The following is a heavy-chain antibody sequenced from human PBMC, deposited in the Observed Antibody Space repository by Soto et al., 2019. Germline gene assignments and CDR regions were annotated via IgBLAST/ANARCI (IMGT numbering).Heavy chain of an antibody. J-gene: IGHJ5*02. V-gene: IGHV4-39*01. CDR3: ARGVGQLHQGDWFDP. CDR2: IYYSGST. CDR1: GGSISSSSYY. Sequence: SETLSLTCTVSGGSISSSSYYWGWIRQPPGKGLEWIGSIYYSGSTYYNPSLKSRVTISVDTSKNQFSLKLSSVTAADTAVYYCARGVGQLHQGDWFDPWGQGTLVTVSS. D-gene: IGHD6-6*01.